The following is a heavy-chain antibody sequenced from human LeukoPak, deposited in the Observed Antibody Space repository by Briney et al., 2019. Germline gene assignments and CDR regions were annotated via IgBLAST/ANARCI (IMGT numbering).Heavy chain of an antibody. V-gene: IGHV1-8*01. Sequence: GASVKVSCKASGYTFTSYDINWVRQATGQGLEWMGWMDPNSGNTGYAQKFQGRVTMTRNTSISTAYMELSSLRSEDTAVYYCAREEDTAMVPGYWGQGTLVTVSS. CDR2: MDPNSGNT. CDR1: GYTFTSYD. J-gene: IGHJ4*02. D-gene: IGHD5-18*01. CDR3: AREEDTAMVPGY.